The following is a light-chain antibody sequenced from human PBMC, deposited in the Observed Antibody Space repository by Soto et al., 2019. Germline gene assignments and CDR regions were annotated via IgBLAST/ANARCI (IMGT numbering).Light chain of an antibody. CDR1: SSDVGSYNY. CDR2: DVT. V-gene: IGLV2-11*01. J-gene: IGLJ2*01. CDR3: CSYAGSYTLV. Sequence: QSVLTQPRSVSGSPGQSVTISCTGTSSDVGSYNYVSWCQQCPGEAPKLMIYDVTKRPSGVPDRFSGSKSGNTASLTISGLQAEDEADYYCCSYAGSYTLVFGGGTKLTVL.